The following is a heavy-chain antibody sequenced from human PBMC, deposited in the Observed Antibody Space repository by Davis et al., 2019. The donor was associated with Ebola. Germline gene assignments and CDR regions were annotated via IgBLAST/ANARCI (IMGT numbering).Heavy chain of an antibody. D-gene: IGHD2-15*01. V-gene: IGHV3-23*01. J-gene: IGHJ4*02. CDR3: ARYCHYPDCSYFDF. CDR2: VTGSGGHT. CDR1: GSTFSNYD. Sequence: PGGSLRPPFPPLGSTFSNYDMSWVRQVPGKGLDWVSTVTGSGGHTHYSDSVRGRFTISRDNSKNTLYLQMNSLRAEDTATYYCARYCHYPDCSYFDFWGQGTVVAVSS.